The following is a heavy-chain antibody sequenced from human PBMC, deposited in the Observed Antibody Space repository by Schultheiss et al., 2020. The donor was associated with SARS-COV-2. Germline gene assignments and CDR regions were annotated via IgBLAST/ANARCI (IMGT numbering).Heavy chain of an antibody. CDR3: ARDRGACSSTSCYLADYYYYYGMDV. CDR2: IYHSGST. V-gene: IGHV4-61*08. CDR1: GGSISSGGYY. Sequence: SQTLSLTCTVSGGSISSGGYYWSWIRQPPGKGLEWVGSIYHSGSTYYNPSLKSRVTMSVDTSKNQFSLKLSSVTAADTAVYYCARDRGACSSTSCYLADYYYYYGMDVWGQGTTVTVSS. J-gene: IGHJ6*02. D-gene: IGHD2-2*01.